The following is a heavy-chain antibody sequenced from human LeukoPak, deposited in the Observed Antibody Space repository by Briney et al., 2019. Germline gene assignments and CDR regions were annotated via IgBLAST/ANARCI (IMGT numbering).Heavy chain of an antibody. V-gene: IGHV4-61*02. J-gene: IGHJ4*02. D-gene: IGHD6-6*01. CDR2: IYTSGST. Sequence: SETLSLTCTVSGGSISSGSYYWSWIRQPAGKGLEWIGRIYTSGSTNYNPSLKSRVTISVDTSKNQFSLKLSSVTAADTALYYCARWYSSSGYLDYWGQGTLVTVSS. CDR3: ARWYSSSGYLDY. CDR1: GGSISSGSYY.